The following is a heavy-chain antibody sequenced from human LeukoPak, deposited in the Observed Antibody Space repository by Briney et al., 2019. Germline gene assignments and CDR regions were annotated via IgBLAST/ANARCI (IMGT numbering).Heavy chain of an antibody. D-gene: IGHD1-1*01. J-gene: IGHJ4*02. CDR2: IKEDGSAT. Sequence: GGSLRLSCAASGFTFSTYWMTWVRLAQGKGPEWVANIKEDGSATYYVDAVKGRFTISRDNAKKSLYLQMNSLRAEDTAVYYCARDSPGYLAYDSWGQGTLVTVSS. CDR1: GFTFSTYW. V-gene: IGHV3-7*04. CDR3: ARDSPGYLAYDS.